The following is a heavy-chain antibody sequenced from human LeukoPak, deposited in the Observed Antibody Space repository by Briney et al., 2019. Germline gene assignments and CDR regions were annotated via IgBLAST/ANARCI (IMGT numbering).Heavy chain of an antibody. CDR3: AAPLTGAPID. CDR1: GFTFSGYT. Sequence: GGSLRLSCVASGFTFSGYTMNWVRQAPGKGLEWVSVIYSGGSTFYADSVKGRFTISRDNSKNTLYLQMNSLRAEDTAVYYCAAPLTGAPIDWGQGTLVTVSS. V-gene: IGHV3-53*01. CDR2: IYSGGST. J-gene: IGHJ4*02. D-gene: IGHD2-15*01.